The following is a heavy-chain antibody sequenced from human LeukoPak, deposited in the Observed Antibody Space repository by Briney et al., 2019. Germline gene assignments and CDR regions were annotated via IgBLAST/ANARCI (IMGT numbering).Heavy chain of an antibody. Sequence: SETLSLTCAVYGGSFSGYYWSWIRQPPGKGLEWIGEINHSGSTNYNPSLKSRVTISVDTSKNQFSLKLSSVTAADTAIYYCAAMTTVTMYSYFFDSWGQGTLLTVSS. J-gene: IGHJ4*02. CDR3: AAMTTVTMYSYFFDS. D-gene: IGHD4-17*01. V-gene: IGHV4-34*01. CDR2: INHSGST. CDR1: GGSFSGYY.